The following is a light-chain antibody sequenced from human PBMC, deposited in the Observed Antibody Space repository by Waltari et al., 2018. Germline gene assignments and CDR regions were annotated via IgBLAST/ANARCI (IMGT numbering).Light chain of an antibody. CDR3: QAWDSSTVV. V-gene: IGLV3-1*01. J-gene: IGLJ3*02. CDR2: QDT. Sequence: SYDLSQPPSLSVSPGQTVTVTCSGEKLGNKYVSWYQQRPGQSPILVLYQDTRRPSGIPVRFSGSNSGNTATLTISGTQAMDEADYCQAWDSSTVVFGGGTKLTVL. CDR1: KLGNKY.